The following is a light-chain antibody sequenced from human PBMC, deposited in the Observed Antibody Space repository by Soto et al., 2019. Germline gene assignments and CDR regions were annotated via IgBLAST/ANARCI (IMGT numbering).Light chain of an antibody. CDR3: QQYGSSLLP. V-gene: IGKV3-20*01. CDR2: GAS. J-gene: IGKJ4*01. Sequence: EIVLTQSPGTLSLSPGERATLSCRASQSVSSSYLAWYQQKPGQAPRLLIYGASSRATGIPDRFSGSGSGTDFTLTISRLEPEDFAVYYCQQYGSSLLPFGGGTNVDIK. CDR1: QSVSSSY.